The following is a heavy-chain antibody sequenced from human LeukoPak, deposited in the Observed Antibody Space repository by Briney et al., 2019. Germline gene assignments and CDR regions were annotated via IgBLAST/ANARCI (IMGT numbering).Heavy chain of an antibody. Sequence: GGSLRLSCAASGFTVSSNYMSWVRQAPGKGLEWVSAIYSGGSTYYADSVKGRFTISRHNSKNTLYLQMNSLRAEDTAVYYCARGFLRYRFDPWGQGTLVTVSS. J-gene: IGHJ5*02. V-gene: IGHV3-53*04. D-gene: IGHD5-18*01. CDR3: ARGFLRYRFDP. CDR1: GFTVSSNY. CDR2: IYSGGST.